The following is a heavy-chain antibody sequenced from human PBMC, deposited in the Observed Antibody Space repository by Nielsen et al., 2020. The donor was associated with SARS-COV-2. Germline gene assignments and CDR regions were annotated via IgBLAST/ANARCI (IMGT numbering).Heavy chain of an antibody. D-gene: IGHD3-10*01. V-gene: IGHV3-74*01. CDR3: ARGGGGMDV. J-gene: IGHJ6*02. Sequence: GESLKISCAASGFTFSSYWMHWVRQAPGKGLVWVSRINSDGSSTSYADSVKGRFTISRDNAKNSLYLQMNSLRAEDTAVYYCARGGGGMDVWGQGTTVTVSS. CDR1: GFTFSSYW. CDR2: INSDGSST.